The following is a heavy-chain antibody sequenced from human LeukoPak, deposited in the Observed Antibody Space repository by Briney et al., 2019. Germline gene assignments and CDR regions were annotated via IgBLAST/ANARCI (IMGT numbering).Heavy chain of an antibody. CDR2: INPNSGGA. CDR3: ARGADSSSSA. CDR1: GYTFTSYG. J-gene: IGHJ4*02. D-gene: IGHD6-6*01. Sequence: GASVKVSCKASGYTFTSYGISWVRQAPGQGLEWMGWINPNSGGANYAQKFQGRVTMTRDTSITTAYMELSRLRSDDTAVYYCARGADSSSSAWGQGTLVTVSS. V-gene: IGHV1-2*02.